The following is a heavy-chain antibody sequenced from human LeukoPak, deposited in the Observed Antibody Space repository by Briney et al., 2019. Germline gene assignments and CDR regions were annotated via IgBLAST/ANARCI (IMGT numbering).Heavy chain of an antibody. V-gene: IGHV3-23*01. CDR3: ARDRGPAAVDY. CDR1: GFAFGSEA. D-gene: IGHD2-2*01. Sequence: GGSLRLSCAVSGFAFGSEAMSWVRQSPARGLEWVASISPGGGTTYYADYVKGRFTISRDNAKNSLYLQTNSLRAEDTAVYYCARDRGPAAVDYWGQGTLVTVSS. CDR2: ISPGGGTT. J-gene: IGHJ4*02.